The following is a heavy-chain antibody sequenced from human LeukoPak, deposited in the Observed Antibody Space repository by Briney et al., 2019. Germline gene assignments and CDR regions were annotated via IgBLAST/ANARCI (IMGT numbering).Heavy chain of an antibody. CDR2: ISSSGST. V-gene: IGHV4-61*02. CDR3: ARGPYSYDSSGAFDI. CDR1: GDSISSGDYY. Sequence: SQTLSLTCTVSGDSISSGDYYWSWIRQPAGKGLEWNGRISSSGSTNYNPSLKSRVTISVDTSKNQFSLKLSSVTAADTAVYFCARGPYSYDSSGAFDIWGQGTMVTVSS. D-gene: IGHD3-22*01. J-gene: IGHJ3*02.